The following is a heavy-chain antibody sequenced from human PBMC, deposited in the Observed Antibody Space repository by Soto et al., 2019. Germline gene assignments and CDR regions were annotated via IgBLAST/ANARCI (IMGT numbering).Heavy chain of an antibody. V-gene: IGHV3-53*04. CDR1: GFTFSSYS. Sequence: GGSLRLSCAASGFTFSSYSMNWVRQAPGKGLEWVSIIFTGGNTYYADSVKGRFTISRHNSKNTLFLQMNSLRPEDTAVYYCARDQGGGYFDYRAQGSLVTLSS. D-gene: IGHD6-13*01. CDR2: IFTGGNT. J-gene: IGHJ4*02. CDR3: ARDQGGGYFDY.